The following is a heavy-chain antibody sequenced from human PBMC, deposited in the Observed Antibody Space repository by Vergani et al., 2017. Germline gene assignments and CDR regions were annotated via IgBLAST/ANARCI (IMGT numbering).Heavy chain of an antibody. CDR2: ISSSGSTI. J-gene: IGHJ2*01. V-gene: IGHV3-11*04. CDR3: ARARXTMIVVVSDWYFDL. CDR1: GFTFSDYY. Sequence: QVQLVESGGGLVKPGGSLRLSCAASGFTFSDYYMSWIRQAPGKGLEWVSYISSSGSTIYYADSVKGRFTISRDNAKNSLYLQMNSLRAEDTAVYYCARARXTMIVVVSDWYFDLWGRGTLVTVSS. D-gene: IGHD3-22*01.